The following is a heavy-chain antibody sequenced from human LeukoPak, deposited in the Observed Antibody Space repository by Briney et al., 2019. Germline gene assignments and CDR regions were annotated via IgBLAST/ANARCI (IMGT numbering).Heavy chain of an antibody. V-gene: IGHV1-18*01. CDR3: ARGGYSSGWYVLDY. CDR1: GYTFTSNG. J-gene: IGHJ4*02. D-gene: IGHD6-19*01. CDR2: IIAYNGNT. Sequence: GASVKVSCKASGYTFTSNGISWVRQAPGQGLEWMGWIIAYNGNTNYAQTLQGRVTMTTDTYTSTAYMEVRSLRSDDTAVYYCARGGYSSGWYVLDYWGQGTLVTVSS.